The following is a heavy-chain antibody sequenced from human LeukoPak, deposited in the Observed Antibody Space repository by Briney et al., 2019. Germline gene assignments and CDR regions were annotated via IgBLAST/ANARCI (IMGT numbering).Heavy chain of an antibody. J-gene: IGHJ4*02. Sequence: GESLKISCKGSGYMFSSYSIAWVRQMPGKGLEWMGIIFPADSESTYSPSSQGQVTMSADRSISTAYLQWSSLKASDTAMYYCARLPVRGEGYKLDYWGQGTLVTVSS. CDR3: ARLPVRGEGYKLDY. V-gene: IGHV5-51*01. CDR2: IFPADSES. CDR1: GYMFSSYS. D-gene: IGHD5-24*01.